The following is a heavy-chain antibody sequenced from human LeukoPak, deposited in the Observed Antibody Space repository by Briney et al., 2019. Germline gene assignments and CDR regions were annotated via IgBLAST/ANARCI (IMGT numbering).Heavy chain of an antibody. Sequence: GGSLRLSCAASGFTFSSYSMNWVRQAPGKGLEWVSSISSSSSYIYYADSVKGRFTISRDNAKNSLYLQMNSLRAEDTAVYYCARGGFHGSFFDPWGQGTLVTVSS. CDR3: ARGGFHGSFFDP. D-gene: IGHD5-24*01. CDR1: GFTFSSYS. V-gene: IGHV3-21*04. J-gene: IGHJ5*02. CDR2: ISSSSSYI.